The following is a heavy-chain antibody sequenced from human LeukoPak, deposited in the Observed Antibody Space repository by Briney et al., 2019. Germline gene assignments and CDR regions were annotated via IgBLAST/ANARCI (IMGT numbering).Heavy chain of an antibody. Sequence: SETLSLTCAVSGDSIIGSYWSWIRQAPGKGLEWIGYIYYSVDTDYNPSHKSRVTISVDMSKKQISLRLTSVTAADTAVYYCARRRYYDSSGYNPTYYFDYWGQGILVTVSS. CDR1: GDSIIGSY. D-gene: IGHD3-22*01. V-gene: IGHV4-59*01. CDR2: IYYSVDT. CDR3: ARRRYYDSSGYNPTYYFDY. J-gene: IGHJ4*02.